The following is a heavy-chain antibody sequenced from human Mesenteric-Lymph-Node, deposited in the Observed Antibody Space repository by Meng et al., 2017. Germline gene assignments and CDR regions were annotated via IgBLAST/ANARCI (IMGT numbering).Heavy chain of an antibody. CDR3: ARVGLPWGSGTYTADY. V-gene: IGHV4-4*07. CDR2: IYTSGST. J-gene: IGHJ4*02. Sequence: GSLRLSCTVSGGSISSYYWSWIRQPAGKGLEWIGRIYTSGSTNYNPSLKSRVTMSVDTSKNQFSLKLSSVTAADTAVYYCARVGLPWGSGTYTADYWGQGTLVTVSS. CDR1: GGSISSYY. D-gene: IGHD3-10*01.